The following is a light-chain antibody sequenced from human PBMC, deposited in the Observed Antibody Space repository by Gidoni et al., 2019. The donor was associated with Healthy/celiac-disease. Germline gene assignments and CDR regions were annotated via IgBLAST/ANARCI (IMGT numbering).Light chain of an antibody. J-gene: IGKJ4*01. CDR3: QQYDNLPLT. V-gene: IGKV1-33*01. Sequence: DIQMTQSPSSLSASVGDRVTITCQASQDISNYLNWYQQKPGKAPKRLIYDASNLETGVPSRFSGSGAGTDFTFTISSLQPEDIATYYCQQYDNLPLTFGGXTKVEIK. CDR2: DAS. CDR1: QDISNY.